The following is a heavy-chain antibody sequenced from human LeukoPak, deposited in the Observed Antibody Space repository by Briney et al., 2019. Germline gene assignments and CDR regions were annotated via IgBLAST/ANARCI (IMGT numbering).Heavy chain of an antibody. CDR2: INWNGGGT. CDR3: AKHMRATNTYSFFGLDV. J-gene: IGHJ6*02. CDR1: GFTFKDYG. Sequence: GGSLRLSCAATGFTFKDYGMHWVRQPPGKGLEWVSSINWNGGGTDYADSVKGRFTISRDNAKNSLYLQLSSLRPEDTALYYCAKHMRATNTYSFFGLDVWGQGTTVTVAS. D-gene: IGHD1-26*01. V-gene: IGHV3-9*01.